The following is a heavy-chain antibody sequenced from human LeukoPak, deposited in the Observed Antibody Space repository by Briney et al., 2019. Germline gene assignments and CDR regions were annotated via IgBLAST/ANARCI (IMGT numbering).Heavy chain of an antibody. Sequence: SETLSLTCTVAGGSISSSSYYWGWIRQPPGKGLEWIGSIYYSGSTYYNPSLKSRVTISVDTSKNQFSLKLSSVTAADTAVYYCALEAVAGNGGFDYWGQGTLVTVSS. CDR3: ALEAVAGNGGFDY. CDR1: GGSISSSSYY. CDR2: IYYSGST. J-gene: IGHJ4*02. D-gene: IGHD6-19*01. V-gene: IGHV4-39*07.